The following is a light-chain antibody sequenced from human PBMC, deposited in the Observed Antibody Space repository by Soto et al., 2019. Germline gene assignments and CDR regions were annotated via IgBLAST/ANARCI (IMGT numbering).Light chain of an antibody. CDR2: EAS. Sequence: DIQMTQSPSTLSASVGDRVTITCRASQSISGSLAWYQQKPGKAPKLLIYEASNLKGGVPSRFSGSGSGTEYTLTTSSLQPDDSASYYCQQYNGYWTFGQGTRVEIK. V-gene: IGKV1-5*03. CDR3: QQYNGYWT. CDR1: QSISGS. J-gene: IGKJ1*01.